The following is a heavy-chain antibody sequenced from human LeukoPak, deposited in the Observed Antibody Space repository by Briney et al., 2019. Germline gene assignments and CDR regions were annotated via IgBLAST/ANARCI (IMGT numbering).Heavy chain of an antibody. CDR1: GFSFSYYG. V-gene: IGHV3-33*06. CDR3: AKDLHSSGWFYFEY. D-gene: IGHD6-19*01. J-gene: IGHJ4*02. Sequence: PGGSLRLSCAASGFSFSYYGMHWVRQAPGKGLEWVAVIWNDGNTKYYADSVKGRFTISRDNSKNTLYLQMNSLRAEDTATYYCAKDLHSSGWFYFEYWGQGTLVTVSS. CDR2: IWNDGNTK.